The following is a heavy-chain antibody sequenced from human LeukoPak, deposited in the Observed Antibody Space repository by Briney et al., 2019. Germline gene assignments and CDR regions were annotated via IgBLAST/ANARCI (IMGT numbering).Heavy chain of an antibody. CDR3: ARGAYSSGWYYYFDY. CDR2: INPNSGGT. V-gene: IGHV1-2*02. J-gene: IGHJ4*02. Sequence: ASVKVSCKASGYTFTGYYMHWVRQAPGQGLEWMGWINPNSGGTNYAQKFQGRVTMTRDTSISTAYVELSRLRPDDTAVYYCARGAYSSGWYYYFDYWGQGTLVTVSS. D-gene: IGHD6-19*01. CDR1: GYTFTGYY.